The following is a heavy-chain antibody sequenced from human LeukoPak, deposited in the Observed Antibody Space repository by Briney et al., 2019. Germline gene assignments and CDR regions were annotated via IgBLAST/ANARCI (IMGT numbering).Heavy chain of an antibody. Sequence: ASVKVSCKASGYTFTSYGINWVRQAPGQGLEWMGWINPNSGGTNYAQKFQGRVSMTRDTSISTAYMELSRLRSDDTAVYYCAREWGHCSSTSCAFDYWGQGTLVTVSS. V-gene: IGHV1-2*02. CDR1: GYTFTSYG. J-gene: IGHJ4*02. D-gene: IGHD2-2*01. CDR3: AREWGHCSSTSCAFDY. CDR2: INPNSGGT.